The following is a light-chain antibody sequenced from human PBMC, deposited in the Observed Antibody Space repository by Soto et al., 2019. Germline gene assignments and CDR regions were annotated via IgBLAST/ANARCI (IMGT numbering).Light chain of an antibody. V-gene: IGLV2-8*01. CDR1: SSDVGDNY. CDR2: EVT. CDR3: SAYAGSNTFV. J-gene: IGLJ1*01. Sequence: QSALAQPPSASGSPGQSVTISCTGTSSDVGDNYVSWYQQHLGKAPKLIIYEVTLRHSGVHDRFSGSKSGNTASLTVSGLQADDEADYYCSAYAGSNTFVFGTGTQLTVL.